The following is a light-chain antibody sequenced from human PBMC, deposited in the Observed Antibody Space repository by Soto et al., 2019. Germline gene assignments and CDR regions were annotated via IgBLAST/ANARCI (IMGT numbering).Light chain of an antibody. J-gene: IGKJ1*01. Sequence: EIVLTQSPGTLALAPGERATLSCRASQNVRGTYLGRYQQKPGQAPRLLIYDASRRATGIPDRFSGSGSGTDFTLTISRLEPEDFAVYYCQQYGSSPGTFGQGTKVEI. CDR3: QQYGSSPGT. V-gene: IGKV3-20*01. CDR2: DAS. CDR1: QNVRGTY.